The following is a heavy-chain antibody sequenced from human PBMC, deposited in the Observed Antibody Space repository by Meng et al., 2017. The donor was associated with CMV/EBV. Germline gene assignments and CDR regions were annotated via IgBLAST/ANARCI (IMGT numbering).Heavy chain of an antibody. CDR3: AKVRDVVVLVNRDYGMDV. CDR1: GFTFSRYD. Sequence: GESLKISCAASGFTFSRYDMSWVRQAPGKGLEWVSAISVSGGNTYYADSVKGRFTISRDNSKNTLFLQMDSLRAEDTAVYYCAKVRDVVVLVNRDYGMDVWGQGTTVTVSS. V-gene: IGHV3-23*01. D-gene: IGHD2-2*01. CDR2: ISVSGGNT. J-gene: IGHJ6*02.